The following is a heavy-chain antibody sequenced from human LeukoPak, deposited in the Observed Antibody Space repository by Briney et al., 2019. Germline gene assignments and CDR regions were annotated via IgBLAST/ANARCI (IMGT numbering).Heavy chain of an antibody. V-gene: IGHV3-30*02. CDR1: GFTFSSYG. CDR2: IRYDGSNK. D-gene: IGHD4-17*01. Sequence: GGSLRLSCAASGFTFSSYGMHWVRQAPGKGLEWVAFIRYDGSNKYHADSVRGRFTISRDNSKNTLYLQMNSLRAEDTAVYYCAMRLGDSRAFDYWGQGTLVTVSS. CDR3: AMRLGDSRAFDY. J-gene: IGHJ4*02.